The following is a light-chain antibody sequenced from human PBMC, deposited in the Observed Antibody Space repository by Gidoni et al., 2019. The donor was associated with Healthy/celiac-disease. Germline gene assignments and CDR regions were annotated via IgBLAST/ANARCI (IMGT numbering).Light chain of an antibody. Sequence: EMVLTQSPGTLSLSPGERATLSCRASQSVSSSYLAWYQQKPGQAPRLLIYGASSRATGIPDRFSGSGSGTDFTLTISRLEPEDFAVYYCQQYGSSPMYIFGQGTKLEIK. CDR1: QSVSSSY. CDR2: GAS. J-gene: IGKJ2*01. V-gene: IGKV3-20*01. CDR3: QQYGSSPMYI.